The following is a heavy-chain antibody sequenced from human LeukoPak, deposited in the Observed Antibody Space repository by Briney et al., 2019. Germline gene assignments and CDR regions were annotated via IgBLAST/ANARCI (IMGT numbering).Heavy chain of an antibody. J-gene: IGHJ4*02. CDR2: ISGSGDST. V-gene: IGHV3-23*01. CDR1: GFTLRSYV. D-gene: IGHD6-25*01. CDR3: AKGSGAAEDY. Sequence: AGGSLRLSCVASGFTLRSYVMNWVRQTPGKGLEWVSSISGSGDSTFYADSVKGRFSISRDNSKNTLYLQVNGLRTEDTAVYYCAKGSGAAEDYWGQGTLVTVSS.